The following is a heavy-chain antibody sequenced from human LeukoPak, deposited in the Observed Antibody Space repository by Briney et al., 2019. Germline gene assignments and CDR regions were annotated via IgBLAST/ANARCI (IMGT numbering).Heavy chain of an antibody. Sequence: SETLSLTCTVSGGSISDYYWSWIRQPPGKGLEWIGYIYYNGTTNYNPSLKSRVTISVDTSKNQFSLKLSSVTAADTAVYYCARGVYIAAAQYGYWGQGTLVTVSS. CDR2: IYYNGTT. D-gene: IGHD6-13*01. CDR3: ARGVYIAAAQYGY. V-gene: IGHV4-59*01. CDR1: GGSISDYY. J-gene: IGHJ4*02.